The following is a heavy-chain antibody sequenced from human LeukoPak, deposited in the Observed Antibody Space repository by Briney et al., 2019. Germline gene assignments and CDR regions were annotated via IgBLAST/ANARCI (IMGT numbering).Heavy chain of an antibody. D-gene: IGHD6-13*01. V-gene: IGHV3-7*01. CDR2: INQDGSEK. J-gene: IGHJ3*02. CDR3: ARDPPRIAAAGTKAFDI. CDR1: GFTFSSYW. Sequence: GGSLRLSCVASGFTFSSYWMSWARQAPGKGLEWVANINQDGSEKYDVDSAKGRFTISRGNAKNSLYLQMNSLRAEDTAVYYCARDPPRIAAAGTKAFDIWGQGTMVTVSS.